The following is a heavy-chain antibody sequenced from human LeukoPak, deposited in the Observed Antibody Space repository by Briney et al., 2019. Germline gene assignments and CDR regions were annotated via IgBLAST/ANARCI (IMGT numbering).Heavy chain of an antibody. J-gene: IGHJ6*03. CDR3: ARGSPSVIVVVPAAYYYYMDV. V-gene: IGHV4-59*01. CDR2: IYYSGST. CDR1: GGSISSYY. Sequence: SETLSLTCTVSGGSISSYYWSWLRQPPGKGLEWIGHIYYSGSTNYNPSLTSRDTISVDTSKNQFSLTLSSVTAADTAVYYWARGSPSVIVVVPAAYYYYMDVWGKGTTVTVSS. D-gene: IGHD2-2*01.